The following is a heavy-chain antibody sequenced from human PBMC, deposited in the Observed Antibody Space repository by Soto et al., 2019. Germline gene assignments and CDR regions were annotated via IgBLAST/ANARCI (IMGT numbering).Heavy chain of an antibody. CDR2: INAGNGNT. J-gene: IGHJ4*02. V-gene: IGHV1-3*01. D-gene: IGHD3-22*01. CDR1: GYTFTSYA. Sequence: ASVKVPCKASGYTFTSYAMHWVRQAPGQRLEWMGWINAGNGNTKYSQKFQGRVTITRDTSASTAYMELSSLRSEDTAVYYCARFPTEYYYDSSGYYFYYWGQGTLVTVSS. CDR3: ARFPTEYYYDSSGYYFYY.